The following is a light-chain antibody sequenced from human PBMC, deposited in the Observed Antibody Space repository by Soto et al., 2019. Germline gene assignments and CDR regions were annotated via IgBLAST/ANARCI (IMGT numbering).Light chain of an antibody. CDR1: LSVSRN. Sequence: EIVMTQSPATLSVSPGERATLSCRASLSVSRNLAWYQQKPGQAPRLLIFDASTRATGIPARFSGSGSGTEFTLTITSLQSEDFAVYYCQQYNGWPRTFGQGTKVDIK. J-gene: IGKJ1*01. CDR2: DAS. V-gene: IGKV3-15*01. CDR3: QQYNGWPRT.